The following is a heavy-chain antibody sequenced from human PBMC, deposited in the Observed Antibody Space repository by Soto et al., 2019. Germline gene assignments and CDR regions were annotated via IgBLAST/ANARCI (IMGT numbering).Heavy chain of an antibody. V-gene: IGHV3-30*18. Sequence: GGSLRLSCAASGFTFSSYGMHWVRQAPGKGLEWVAVISYDGSNKYYADSVKGRFTISRDNSKNTLYLQMNSLRAEDTAVYYCAKDRNIVGATTDYWGQGTLVTVSS. CDR3: AKDRNIVGATTDY. CDR2: ISYDGSNK. CDR1: GFTFSSYG. D-gene: IGHD1-26*01. J-gene: IGHJ4*02.